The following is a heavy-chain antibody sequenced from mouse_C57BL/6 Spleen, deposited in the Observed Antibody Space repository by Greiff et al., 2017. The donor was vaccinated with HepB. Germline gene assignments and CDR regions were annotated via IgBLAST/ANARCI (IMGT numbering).Heavy chain of an antibody. Sequence: VQLQQPGAELVRPGSSVKLSCKASGYTFTSYWMHWVKQRPIQGLEWIGNIDPSDSETHYNQKFKDKATLTVDKSSSTAYMQLSSLTSEDSAVYDCARSYDYDVAWFAYWGQGTLVTVSA. D-gene: IGHD2-4*01. CDR1: GYTFTSYW. CDR2: IDPSDSET. CDR3: ARSYDYDVAWFAY. J-gene: IGHJ3*01. V-gene: IGHV1-52*01.